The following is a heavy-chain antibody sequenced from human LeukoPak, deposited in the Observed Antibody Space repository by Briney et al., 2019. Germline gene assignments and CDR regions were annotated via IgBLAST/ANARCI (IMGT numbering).Heavy chain of an antibody. Sequence: SETLSLTCTVSGGSISSYYWSWIRQPAGKGLEWIGRIYTSGSTNYNPSLKSRVTMSVDTSKNQFSLKLSSVTAADTAVYYCASERGLGVVTPYDDYWGQGTLVTVSS. CDR1: GGSISSYY. CDR3: ASERGLGVVTPYDDY. D-gene: IGHD4-23*01. CDR2: IYTSGST. V-gene: IGHV4-4*07. J-gene: IGHJ4*02.